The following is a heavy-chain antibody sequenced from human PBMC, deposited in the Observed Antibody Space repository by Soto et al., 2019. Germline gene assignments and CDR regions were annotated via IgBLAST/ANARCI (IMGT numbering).Heavy chain of an antibody. CDR3: ARTVSGSTGRPDLWYFDL. V-gene: IGHV3-23*01. Sequence: EVQLLDSGGGLVQPGGSLRLSCAASGFTFSGYALTWVRQAPGKGLEWVSAISGGGDATFYADSVKGRFTISRDNSKNTLYLQMNTLRAEDTALYYCARTVSGSTGRPDLWYFDLWGRGTLVTVSS. CDR1: GFTFSGYA. CDR2: ISGGGDAT. D-gene: IGHD3-10*01. J-gene: IGHJ2*01.